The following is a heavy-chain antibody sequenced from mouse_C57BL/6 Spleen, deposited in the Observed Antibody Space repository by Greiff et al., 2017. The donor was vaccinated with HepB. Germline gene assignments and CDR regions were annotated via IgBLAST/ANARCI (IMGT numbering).Heavy chain of an antibody. Sequence: VQLQQSGGDLVKPGGSLKLSCAASGFTFSSYGMSWVRQTPDKRLEWVATISSGGSYTYYPDSVKGRFTISRDNAKNTLYLQMSSLKSEDTAMYYCARLGGSSYAMDYWGQGTSVTVSS. J-gene: IGHJ4*01. CDR3: ARLGGSSYAMDY. CDR2: ISSGGSYT. CDR1: GFTFSSYG. D-gene: IGHD1-1*01. V-gene: IGHV5-6*01.